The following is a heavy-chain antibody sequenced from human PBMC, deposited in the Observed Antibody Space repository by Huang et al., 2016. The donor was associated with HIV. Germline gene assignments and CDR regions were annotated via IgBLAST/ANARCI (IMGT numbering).Heavy chain of an antibody. CDR2: INPNSGGT. D-gene: IGHD3-22*01. Sequence: QVQLVQSGAEVKKPGASVKVSCKASGYTFTGYYMHWLRQAPGQGVELMGWINPNSGGTNYAQKFKGRVTMTRDTSISTAYMDLSRLRSDDTAVYYCARTVDYYDSSGKDWYFDLWGRGTLVTVSS. CDR3: ARTVDYYDSSGKDWYFDL. CDR1: GYTFTGYY. J-gene: IGHJ2*01. V-gene: IGHV1-2*02.